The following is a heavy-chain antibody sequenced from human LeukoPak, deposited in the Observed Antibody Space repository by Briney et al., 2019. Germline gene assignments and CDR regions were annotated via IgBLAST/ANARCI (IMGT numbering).Heavy chain of an antibody. D-gene: IGHD6-13*01. CDR3: ARGPLIAAAGTW. J-gene: IGHJ4*02. V-gene: IGHV3-7*03. CDR1: GFTFSSYW. Sequence: GGSLRLSCAASGFTFSSYWMSWVRQAPGEGLEWVAEINQDGTEKAYVDSVRGRFTISRDNAKNSLFLQMNSLRAEDTAVYYCARGPLIAAAGTWWGQGTLVTVSS. CDR2: INQDGTEK.